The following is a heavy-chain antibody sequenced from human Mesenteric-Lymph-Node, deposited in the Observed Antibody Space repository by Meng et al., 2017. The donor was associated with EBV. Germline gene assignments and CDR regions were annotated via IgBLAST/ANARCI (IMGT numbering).Heavy chain of an antibody. CDR2: VHHSGLT. CDR1: GGSVNSGGYS. D-gene: IGHD4-17*01. J-gene: IGHJ4*02. Sequence: QLQLQESGSGRVKPSQTLSLTCTVSGGSVNSGGYSWSWIRQSPEKGLEWIGYVHHSGLTYYNPSLETRVIISLERSKNQFSLKLTSVTAADTAVYYCAGGDYVNQFNYWGQGTLVTVSS. V-gene: IGHV4-30-2*06. CDR3: AGGDYVNQFNY.